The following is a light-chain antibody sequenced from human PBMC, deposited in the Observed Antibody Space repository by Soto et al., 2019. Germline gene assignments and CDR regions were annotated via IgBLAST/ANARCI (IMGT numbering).Light chain of an antibody. CDR1: QNVGGRY. CDR2: GTS. V-gene: IGKV3-20*01. CDR3: QQYGSSPRT. J-gene: IGKJ1*01. Sequence: EIVLTQPPVTLSLSPGERATLSCRSSQNVGGRYLAWYQQKPGQAPRLLIYGTSNWAPGIPERFSGSGSGTAFRLTISRLEHGDLAVYYCQQYGSSPRTFGQGTKEQI.